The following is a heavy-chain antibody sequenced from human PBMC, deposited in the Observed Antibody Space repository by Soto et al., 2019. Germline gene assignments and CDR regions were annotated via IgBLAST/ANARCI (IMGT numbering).Heavy chain of an antibody. CDR1: GYTFTSYG. V-gene: IGHV1-18*01. Sequence: ASVKVSCKASGYTFTSYGISWVRQAPGQGLEWMGWISAYNGNTNYAQKLQGRVTMTTDTSTSTAYMELRSLRSDDTAVYYCAREATPRIPYSYGPARFVRYYMDVWGKWTTVTVSS. J-gene: IGHJ6*03. CDR3: AREATPRIPYSYGPARFVRYYMDV. D-gene: IGHD5-18*01. CDR2: ISAYNGNT.